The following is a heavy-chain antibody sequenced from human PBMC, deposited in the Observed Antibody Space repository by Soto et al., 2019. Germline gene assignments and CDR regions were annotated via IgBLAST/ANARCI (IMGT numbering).Heavy chain of an antibody. D-gene: IGHD3-10*01. CDR3: AKDLVRGVIRDYFDY. J-gene: IGHJ4*02. CDR2: ISGSGGST. V-gene: IGHV3-23*01. Sequence: PGGSLRLSCAASGFTFSSYAMSWVRQAPGKGLEWVSAISGSGGSTYYADSVKGRFTISRDNSKNTLYLQMNSLRAEDTAVYCCAKDLVRGVIRDYFDYWGQGTLVTVSS. CDR1: GFTFSSYA.